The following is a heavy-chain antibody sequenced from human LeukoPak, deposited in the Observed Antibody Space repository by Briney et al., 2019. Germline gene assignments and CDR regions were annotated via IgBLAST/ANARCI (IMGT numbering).Heavy chain of an antibody. CDR2: INGDGSST. D-gene: IGHD6-19*01. J-gene: IGHJ4*02. CDR3: ARGGWLGKPQRVDY. Sequence: GGSLRLSCAASGFTFSTCWMHWVRQAPGKGLVWVSRINGDGSSTSYADSVKGRFTISRDNSKNTLYLQMNSLRAEDTAVYYCARGGWLGKPQRVDYWGQGTLVTVSS. CDR1: GFTFSTCW. V-gene: IGHV3-74*01.